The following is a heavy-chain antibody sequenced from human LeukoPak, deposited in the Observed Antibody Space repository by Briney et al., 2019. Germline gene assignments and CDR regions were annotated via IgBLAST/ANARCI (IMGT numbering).Heavy chain of an antibody. J-gene: IGHJ3*02. CDR1: GGTFSSYA. CDR3: ARDSMTTVGGDAFDI. D-gene: IGHD4-23*01. V-gene: IGHV1-69*06. CDR2: IIPIFGTA. Sequence: GASVKVSCKASGGTFSSYAISWVRQAPGQGLEWMGGIIPIFGTANYAQKFQGRVTITADKSTSTAYMELSSLRSEDTAVYYCARDSMTTVGGDAFDIWGQGTMVTVSS.